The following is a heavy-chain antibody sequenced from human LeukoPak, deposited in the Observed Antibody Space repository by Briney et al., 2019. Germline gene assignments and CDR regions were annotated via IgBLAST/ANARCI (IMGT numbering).Heavy chain of an antibody. CDR1: GYTFTNYA. Sequence: ASVKVSCKASGYTFTNYALHWVRQAPGQSLEWMGWTNSATGNTRFSQDFQGRLTITIDTSASTGYVGLSSLRSEDTAVYYCARSPGGNARTWLDYWGQGTLVTVSS. CDR2: TNSATGNT. V-gene: IGHV1-3*02. D-gene: IGHD4-23*01. CDR3: ARSPGGNARTWLDY. J-gene: IGHJ4*02.